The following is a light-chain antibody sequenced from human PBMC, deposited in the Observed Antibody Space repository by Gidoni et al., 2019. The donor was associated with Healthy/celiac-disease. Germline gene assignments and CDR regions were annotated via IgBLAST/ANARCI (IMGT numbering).Light chain of an antibody. CDR1: QSISSY. CDR3: QQSYSTPLT. V-gene: IGKV1-39*01. J-gene: IGKJ3*01. CDR2: AAS. Sequence: DIKMTQSPSSLSASVGDRVTITCRARQSISSYLNWYQQKPGKAPMLLIYAASSFQSGVPSRFSGSGSWPDFTLTISSLQPEDFATYYCQQSYSTPLTFGPGTKVDIK.